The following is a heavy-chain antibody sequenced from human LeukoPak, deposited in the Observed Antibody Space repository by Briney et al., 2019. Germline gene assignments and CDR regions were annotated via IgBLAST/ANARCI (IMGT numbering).Heavy chain of an antibody. D-gene: IGHD3-22*01. CDR2: VYFSGST. J-gene: IGHJ4*02. V-gene: IGHV4-39*01. CDR3: ARQYYDSSGYYPWYFDY. CDR1: GGSFSSTTYY. Sequence: SETLSLTCTVSGGSFSSTTYYWGWIRQHPGRGLEWIGSVYFSGSTYYNQSLKSRVTISVDTSKNQFSCKLTSGAAADTAVYYCARQYYDSSGYYPWYFDYWGQGTLVTVSS.